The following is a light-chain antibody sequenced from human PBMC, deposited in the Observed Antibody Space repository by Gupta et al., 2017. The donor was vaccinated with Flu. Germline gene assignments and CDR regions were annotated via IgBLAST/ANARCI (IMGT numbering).Light chain of an antibody. J-gene: IGKJ2*01. Sequence: DSQMPQSPSSLSASVGDRVTITCRASQSISNYLNWYQLKPGKAPKVLVYAASSLQSGVPSRFSGSGTGTDFTLTISRLQAEDFATYYCQQRDSTTYIFGQGTKMEIK. CDR2: AAS. CDR1: QSISNY. CDR3: QQRDSTTYI. V-gene: IGKV1-39*01.